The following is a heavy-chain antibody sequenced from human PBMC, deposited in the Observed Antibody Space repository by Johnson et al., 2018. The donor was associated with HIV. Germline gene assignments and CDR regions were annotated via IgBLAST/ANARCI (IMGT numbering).Heavy chain of an antibody. D-gene: IGHD1-26*01. V-gene: IGHV3-30*19. CDR1: GFNFSSYG. CDR2: LSYDGNNI. Sequence: QVHLVEPGGGVVRPGGSLRLSCAASGFNFSSYGMHWVRQAPGKGLEWVAVLSYDGNNIYSADSVKGRFTISRDNPKKTMYLQMNSLSAEDTAVYYCARSGGSYQRAHDAFDIWGQGTMVTVSS. CDR3: ARSGGSYQRAHDAFDI. J-gene: IGHJ3*02.